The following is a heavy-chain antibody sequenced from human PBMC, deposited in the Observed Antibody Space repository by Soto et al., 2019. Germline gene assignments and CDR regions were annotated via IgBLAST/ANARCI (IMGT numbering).Heavy chain of an antibody. D-gene: IGHD4-17*01. V-gene: IGHV4-31*03. CDR2: IYYSGST. J-gene: IGHJ4*02. Sequence: PSETLSLTCTVSGGSISSGGYYWTWIRQHPGKGLEWIGYIYYSGSTYYNPSLKSRVTISVDTSKNQFSLKLSSVTAADTAVYYCARRYGASFDYWGQGTLVTVSS. CDR1: GGSISSGGYY. CDR3: ARRYGASFDY.